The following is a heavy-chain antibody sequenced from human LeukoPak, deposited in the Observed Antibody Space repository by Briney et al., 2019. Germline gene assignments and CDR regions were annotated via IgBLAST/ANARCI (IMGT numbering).Heavy chain of an antibody. D-gene: IGHD3-9*01. V-gene: IGHV3-23*01. CDR3: AKWGDFDILTGYYVSDF. CDR2: VTGRGGST. CDR1: GFTFSNYA. J-gene: IGHJ4*02. Sequence: GESLRLSCVASGFTFSNYAMSWVRQAPGKRLEWDSAVTGRGGSTYYADSVKGRFTISRDNSRNTPFLQMNSLRAEDTAIYYCAKWGDFDILTGYYVSDFWGQGTLVTVSS.